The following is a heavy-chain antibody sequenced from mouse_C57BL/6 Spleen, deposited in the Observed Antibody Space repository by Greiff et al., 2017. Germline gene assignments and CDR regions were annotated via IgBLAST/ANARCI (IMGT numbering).Heavy chain of an antibody. CDR2: VDPNRGGT. D-gene: IGHD4-1*01. V-gene: IGHV1-72*01. J-gene: IGHJ4*01. Sequence: VQLQQPGAELVQPAASVRLSCKASGYTFTSYWMHLVRLRPGRGLGWNWRVDPNRGGTKYNDTFQSKATLTVDKPSSTGYMQLSSLTSEDYAVDQWARGKIAGAMDYWGQGTSVTVSS. CDR3: ARGKIAGAMDY. CDR1: GYTFTSYW.